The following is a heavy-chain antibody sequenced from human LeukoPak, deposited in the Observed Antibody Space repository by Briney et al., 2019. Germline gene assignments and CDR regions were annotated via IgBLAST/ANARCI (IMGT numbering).Heavy chain of an antibody. CDR1: GFTFSDYY. D-gene: IGHD4-17*01. V-gene: IGHV3-11*01. J-gene: IGHJ3*02. Sequence: KSGGSLRLSCAATGFTFSDYYMSWIRQAPGKGLEWVSYISSSGSTIYYADSVKGRFTISRDNAKNSLYLQMNSLRAEDTAVYYCARGSYGDYGTYDAFDIWGQGTMVTVSS. CDR3: ARGSYGDYGTYDAFDI. CDR2: ISSSGSTI.